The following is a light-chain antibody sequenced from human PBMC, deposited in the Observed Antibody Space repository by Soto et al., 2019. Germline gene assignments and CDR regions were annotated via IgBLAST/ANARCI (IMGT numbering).Light chain of an antibody. CDR2: DSS. Sequence: IVLTQSPATLSLSPGERATLSCRASQSVGTYFAWYQQKPGQAPRLLIYDSSNRATGIPARFSGSGSGTDFTLTISSLEPEDFAVYYCQQRSDWPSTFGGGTKLEIK. J-gene: IGKJ4*01. V-gene: IGKV3-11*01. CDR1: QSVGTY. CDR3: QQRSDWPST.